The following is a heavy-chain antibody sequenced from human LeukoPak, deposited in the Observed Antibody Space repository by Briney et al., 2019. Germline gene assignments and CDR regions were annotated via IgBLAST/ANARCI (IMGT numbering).Heavy chain of an antibody. Sequence: PSETLSLTCTVSGGSISSGGYYWSWIRQHPGQGLEWIGYIYYSGSTYYNPSLKSRVTISVDTSKNQFSLKLSSVAAADTAVYYCARAGLKNYFDYWGQGTLVTVSS. D-gene: IGHD4/OR15-4a*01. CDR3: ARAGLKNYFDY. V-gene: IGHV4-31*03. J-gene: IGHJ4*02. CDR1: GGSISSGGYY. CDR2: IYYSGST.